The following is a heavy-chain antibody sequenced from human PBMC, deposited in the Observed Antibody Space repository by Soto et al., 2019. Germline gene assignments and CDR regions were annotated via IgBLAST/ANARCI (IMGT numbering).Heavy chain of an antibody. V-gene: IGHV1-69*01. CDR3: APATIYTVSATLYHYGMDV. D-gene: IGHD6-25*01. CDR2: IMPVFHTT. J-gene: IGHJ6*02. Sequence: QVQLVQSGAEVKKPGSSVKVSCQASGGTFNNFAFTWVRQAPGQGLEWLGGIMPVFHTTNIAQTFQDRITVTADDFTTTVYMEMTSLRYDDTAVYYCAPATIYTVSATLYHYGMDVWGQVTTVTVSS. CDR1: GGTFNNFA.